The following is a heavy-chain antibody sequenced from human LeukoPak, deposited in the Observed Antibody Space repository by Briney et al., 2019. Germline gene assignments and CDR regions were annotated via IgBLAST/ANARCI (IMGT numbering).Heavy chain of an antibody. Sequence: ASVNVSCKASGGTFSSYAISWVRQAPGQGLEWMGGIIPIFGTANYAQKFQGRVTITADESTSTAYMELSSLRSEDTAVYYCARSSSGYSDDDAFDIWGQGTMVTVSS. D-gene: IGHD3-22*01. J-gene: IGHJ3*02. V-gene: IGHV1-69*13. CDR2: IIPIFGTA. CDR1: GGTFSSYA. CDR3: ARSSSGYSDDDAFDI.